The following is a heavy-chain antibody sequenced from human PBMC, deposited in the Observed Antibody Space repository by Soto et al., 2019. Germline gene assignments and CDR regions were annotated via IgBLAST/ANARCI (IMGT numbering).Heavy chain of an antibody. CDR2: IYSGGST. CDR1: GFTVSSNY. D-gene: IGHD6-13*01. CDR3: ARSGYSSSWYFTVAFYI. V-gene: IGHV3-53*02. J-gene: IGHJ3*02. Sequence: EVQLVETGGGLIQPGGSLRLSCAASGFTVSSNYMSWVRQAPGKGLEWVSVIYSGGSTYYADSVKGRFTISRDNSKNTLFLQMNSLRAEDTFVYYCARSGYSSSWYFTVAFYIWGQGTMVTVSS.